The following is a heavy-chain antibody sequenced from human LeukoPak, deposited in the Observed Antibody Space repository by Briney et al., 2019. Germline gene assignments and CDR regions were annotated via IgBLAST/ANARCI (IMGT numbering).Heavy chain of an antibody. J-gene: IGHJ4*02. CDR3: ASGVYDSSGYPEAY. V-gene: IGHV4-30-2*01. D-gene: IGHD3-22*01. Sequence: SETLSLTCAVSGGSISSGGYSWSWIRQPPGKGLEWIGYIYHRGSTYYNPSLKSRVTISVDRSKNQFSLKLSSVTAADTAVYYCASGVYDSSGYPEAYWGQGTLVTVSS. CDR1: GGSISSGGYS. CDR2: IYHRGST.